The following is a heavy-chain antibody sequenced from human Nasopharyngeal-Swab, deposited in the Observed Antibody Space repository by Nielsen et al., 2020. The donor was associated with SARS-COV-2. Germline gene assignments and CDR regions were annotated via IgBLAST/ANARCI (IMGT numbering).Heavy chain of an antibody. Sequence: SETLSLTCTVSGGSISSYYWSWIRQPPGKGLEWIGYIYYSGSTNYNPSLKSRVTISVDTSKNQFSLKLSSVTAADTAVYYCATSTISNLYYYYGMDVWGQGTTVTVPS. V-gene: IGHV4-59*01. D-gene: IGHD3-9*01. J-gene: IGHJ6*02. CDR2: IYYSGST. CDR1: GGSISSYY. CDR3: ATSTISNLYYYYGMDV.